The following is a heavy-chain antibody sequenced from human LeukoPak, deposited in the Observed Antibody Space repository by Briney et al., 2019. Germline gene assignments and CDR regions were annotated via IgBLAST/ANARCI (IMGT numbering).Heavy chain of an antibody. D-gene: IGHD3-3*01. J-gene: IGHJ4*02. CDR2: ISSDGSST. V-gene: IGHV3-74*03. CDR1: GFTFSSYW. Sequence: PGGSLRLSCVASGFTFSSYWMHWVRQAPGKGLVWVSRISSDGSSTTHADSVKGRFTISRDNAKNSLYLQMNSLRAEDTAVYYCARDMVDYDFWSGYYASDYWGQGTLVTVSS. CDR3: ARDMVDYDFWSGYYASDY.